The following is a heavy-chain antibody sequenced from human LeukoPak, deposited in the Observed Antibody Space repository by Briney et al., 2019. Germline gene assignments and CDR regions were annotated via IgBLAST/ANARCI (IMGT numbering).Heavy chain of an antibody. CDR3: ARDTGTYYFAY. Sequence: PSETLSLTCTVSGGSISSDNYYWSWLRQHPGKGLEWIGYIYYSGNTYYNPSLESRVTISIDTSKNHFSLKLSSVTAADTAVYYCARDTGTYYFAYWGQGTLVTVSS. CDR1: GGSISSDNYY. D-gene: IGHD1-7*01. J-gene: IGHJ4*02. CDR2: IYYSGNT. V-gene: IGHV4-31*03.